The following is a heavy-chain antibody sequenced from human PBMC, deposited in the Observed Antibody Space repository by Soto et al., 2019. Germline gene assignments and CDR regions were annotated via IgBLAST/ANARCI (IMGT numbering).Heavy chain of an antibody. D-gene: IGHD2-21*02. CDR2: INAGNGNT. J-gene: IGHJ4*02. V-gene: IGHV1-3*01. CDR1: GYTFTSYA. Sequence: QVQLVQSGAEVKKPGASVKVSCKASGYTFTSYAMHWVRQAPGQRLEWMGWINAGNGNTKYSQKFQGRVTITRDTSASTASMELSSLRSDDTAVYYCARDMTSDYWGQGTMVTVSS. CDR3: ARDMTSDY.